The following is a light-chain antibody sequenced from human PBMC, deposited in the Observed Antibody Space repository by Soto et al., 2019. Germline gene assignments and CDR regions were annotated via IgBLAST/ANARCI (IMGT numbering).Light chain of an antibody. Sequence: QSVLTQPPSVSGAPGQRVTISCTGSSSNIGAGYDVHWYQQLPGTAPKLLIYGNSIRPSGVPDRFSGSKSGTSASLAITGLQAEDEADYYCQSYDSSLSGSEFGGGTKLTVL. CDR3: QSYDSSLSGSE. V-gene: IGLV1-40*01. J-gene: IGLJ3*02. CDR2: GNS. CDR1: SSNIGAGYD.